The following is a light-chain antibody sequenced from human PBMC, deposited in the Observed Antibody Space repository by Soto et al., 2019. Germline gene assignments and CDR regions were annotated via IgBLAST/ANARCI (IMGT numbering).Light chain of an antibody. CDR3: QQHNSYPRT. J-gene: IGKJ1*01. Sequence: DIQRTQSPSTLSASVGDRVTITCRASQSISTWLAWYQQKPGKAPKLLIYTASNLERGVPSRLSGSGSGTEFTPTISSLQPDDFATYYCQQHNSYPRTFGQGTKVEIK. CDR1: QSISTW. CDR2: TAS. V-gene: IGKV1-5*03.